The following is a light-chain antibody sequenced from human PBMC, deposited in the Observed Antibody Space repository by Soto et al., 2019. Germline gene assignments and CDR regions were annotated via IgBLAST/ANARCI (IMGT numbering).Light chain of an antibody. J-gene: IGLJ3*02. CDR1: SSDVGIYNH. V-gene: IGLV2-14*01. Sequence: QSALTQPASVSGSPGQSITISCTGTSSDVGIYNHVSWYQQHPGKAPKLIICEVYNRPSGVSNRFSGSKSGNTASLTISGLRPEDEADYYCTSFTTSNIWVFGGGTKLTVL. CDR2: EVY. CDR3: TSFTTSNIWV.